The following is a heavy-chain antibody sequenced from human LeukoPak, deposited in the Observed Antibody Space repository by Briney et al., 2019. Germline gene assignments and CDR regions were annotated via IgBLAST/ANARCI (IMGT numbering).Heavy chain of an antibody. Sequence: PSETLSLTCTVSGGSIGSSSYYWGWIRQPPGKGLEWIGEINHSGSTNYNPSLKSRVTISVDTSKNQFSLKLSSVTAADTAVYYCARGPFSGYGDYVDWFDPWGQGTLVTVSS. CDR1: GGSIGSSSYY. CDR3: ARGPFSGYGDYVDWFDP. J-gene: IGHJ5*02. D-gene: IGHD4-17*01. CDR2: INHSGST. V-gene: IGHV4-39*07.